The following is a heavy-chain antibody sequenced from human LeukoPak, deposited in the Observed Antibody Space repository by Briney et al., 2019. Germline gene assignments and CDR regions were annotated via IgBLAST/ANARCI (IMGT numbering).Heavy chain of an antibody. CDR2: IYRSGIT. CDR3: ATLPGEGSGWYYFDY. CDR1: GYSISSAYY. V-gene: IGHV4-38-2*01. Sequence: SETLSLTCAVSGYSISSAYYGGWIRQTPGKGLEWIGSIYRSGITYYNPSLESRVTTSVDTSKNQFSLKLSSVTAADTAVYYCATLPGEGSGWYYFDYWGQGILVTVSS. D-gene: IGHD6-19*01. J-gene: IGHJ4*02.